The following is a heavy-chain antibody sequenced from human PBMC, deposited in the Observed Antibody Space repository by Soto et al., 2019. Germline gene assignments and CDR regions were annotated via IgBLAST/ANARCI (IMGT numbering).Heavy chain of an antibody. V-gene: IGHV3-49*03. CDR3: TRDHGGPEWTDHDLPPNWFPPPPNYYYYGMDV. CDR1: GFTFGDYA. J-gene: IGHJ6*02. Sequence: PGGSLRLSCTASGFTFGDYAMSWFRQAPGKGLEWVGFIRSKAYGGTTEYAASVKGRFTISRDDSKSIAYLQMNSLKTEDTAVYYCTRDHGGPEWTDHDLPPNWFPPPPNYYYYGMDVWGQGTTVTVSS. D-gene: IGHD3-3*01. CDR2: IRSKAYGGTT.